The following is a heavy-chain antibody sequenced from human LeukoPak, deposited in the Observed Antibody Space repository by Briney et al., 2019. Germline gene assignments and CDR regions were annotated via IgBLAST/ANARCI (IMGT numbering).Heavy chain of an antibody. D-gene: IGHD4-17*01. CDR2: ISGSGGST. J-gene: IGHJ4*02. V-gene: IGHV3-23*01. CDR3: ARELDATVTHGYFDY. Sequence: PGGSLRLSCAASGFTFSSYAMSWVRQAPGKGLEWVSAISGSGGSTYYADSVKGRFTISRDNSKNTVSLQMDSLRIEDTAVYYCARELDATVTHGYFDYWGQGTRVTVSS. CDR1: GFTFSSYA.